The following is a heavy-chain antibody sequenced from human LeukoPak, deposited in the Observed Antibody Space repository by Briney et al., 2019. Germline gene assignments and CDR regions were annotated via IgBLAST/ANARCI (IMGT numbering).Heavy chain of an antibody. CDR2: INPNSGDT. D-gene: IGHD3-10*01. CDR3: ARQRRGVIILDY. CDR1: GYTFTGYY. V-gene: IGHV1-2*02. Sequence: ASVKVSCKPSGYTFTGYYMHWVRQAPGQGLEWMGRINPNSGDTNYAQKFQGRVTMTRDTSISTAYMELSRLRSDDTAVYYCARQRRGVIILDYWGQGTLVTVSS. J-gene: IGHJ4*02.